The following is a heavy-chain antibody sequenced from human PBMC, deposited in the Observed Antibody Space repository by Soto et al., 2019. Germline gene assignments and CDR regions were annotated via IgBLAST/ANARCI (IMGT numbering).Heavy chain of an antibody. D-gene: IGHD6-13*01. CDR1: GETFCSYS. Sequence: PGWSLRLSCAASGETFCSYSMHGVRKDPGKGLEWVAVISYDGSNKYYADSVKGRFTISRDNSKNTLYLQMNSLRAEDTAVYYCAREHSYPGEQLVQTDYYYYYGMDVWGQGTTVTVSS. CDR2: ISYDGSNK. V-gene: IGHV3-30-3*01. J-gene: IGHJ6*02. CDR3: AREHSYPGEQLVQTDYYYYYGMDV.